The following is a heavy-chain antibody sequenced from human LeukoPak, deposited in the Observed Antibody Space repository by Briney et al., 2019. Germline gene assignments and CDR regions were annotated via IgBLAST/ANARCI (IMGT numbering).Heavy chain of an antibody. CDR3: ARGHLWWEPLLDY. D-gene: IGHD1-26*01. J-gene: IGHJ4*02. CDR2: IKQDGSEK. V-gene: IGHV3-7*01. CDR1: GFTFSSYW. Sequence: GGSLRLSCAASGFTFSSYWMSWVRQAPGKGLEWVANIKQDGSEKYYVDSVKGRFTISRDNAKNSLYLQMNSLRAEDTAVHYCARGHLWWEPLLDYWGQGTLVTVSS.